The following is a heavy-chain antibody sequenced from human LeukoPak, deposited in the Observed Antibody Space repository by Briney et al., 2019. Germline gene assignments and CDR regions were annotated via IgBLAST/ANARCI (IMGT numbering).Heavy chain of an antibody. CDR1: GFTFSSYG. CDR3: AKVLGVGPYYYYGMDV. Sequence: GGSLGLSCPASGFTFSSYGMHWVRQAPGKGLEWVAVISYDGSNKYYADSVKGRFTISRDNSKNTLYLQMNSLRAEDTAVYYCAKVLGVGPYYYYGMDVWGQGTTVAVSS. CDR2: ISYDGSNK. D-gene: IGHD2-8*01. J-gene: IGHJ6*02. V-gene: IGHV3-30*18.